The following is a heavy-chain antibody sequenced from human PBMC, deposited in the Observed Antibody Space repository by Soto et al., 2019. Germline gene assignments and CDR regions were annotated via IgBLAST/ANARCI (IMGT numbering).Heavy chain of an antibody. J-gene: IGHJ4*02. CDR1: GFDFGDYV. V-gene: IGHV3-49*04. Sequence: ELQVVESGGGLVQPGRSLRLSCTGSGFDFGDYVMSWVRQAPGLGLEWVGFIRSAAYGGTTEYGASVKGRFSISRDDSRSLAFLQLKSLKTEDTAVYFCTRSPNGISGNWRGEYWGSGTLVTVPS. CDR2: IRSAAYGGTT. D-gene: IGHD2-21*01. CDR3: TRSPNGISGNWRGEY.